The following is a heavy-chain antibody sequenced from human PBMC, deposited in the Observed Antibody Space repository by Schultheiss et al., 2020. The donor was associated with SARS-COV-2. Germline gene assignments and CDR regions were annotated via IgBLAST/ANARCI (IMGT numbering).Heavy chain of an antibody. Sequence: GGSLRLSCAASGFTFSSYGMHWVRQAPGKGLEWVAVISYDGSNKYYADSVKGRVTISRDNSKNTLYLQMNSLRVEDTAVYYCAKDHKDCSGGSCYPDWYFDLWGRGTLVTVSS. CDR3: AKDHKDCSGGSCYPDWYFDL. V-gene: IGHV3-30*19. CDR1: GFTFSSYG. CDR2: ISYDGSNK. J-gene: IGHJ2*01. D-gene: IGHD2-15*01.